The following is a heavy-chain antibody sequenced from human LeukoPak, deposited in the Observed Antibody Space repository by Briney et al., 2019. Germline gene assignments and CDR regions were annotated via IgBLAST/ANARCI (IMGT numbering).Heavy chain of an antibody. CDR3: AISSGYYYYYGMDV. CDR1: GGSFSGYY. J-gene: IGHJ6*02. CDR2: INHSGST. D-gene: IGHD3-22*01. Sequence: SETLSLTCAVYGGSFSGYYWSWIRQPPGKGLEWIGEINHSGSTNYNPSLKSRVTISVDTSKNQFSLKLSSVTAVDTAVYYCAISSGYYYYYGMDVWGQGTTVTVSS. V-gene: IGHV4-34*01.